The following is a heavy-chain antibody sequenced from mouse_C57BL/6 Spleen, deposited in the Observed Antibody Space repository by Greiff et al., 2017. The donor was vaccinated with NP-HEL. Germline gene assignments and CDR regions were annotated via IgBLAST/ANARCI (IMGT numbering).Heavy chain of an antibody. CDR3: ARELRPYYAMDY. J-gene: IGHJ4*01. Sequence: VKLMESGAELVRPGTSVKMSCKASGYTFTNYWIGWAKQRPGHGLEWIGDIYPGGGYTNYNEKFKGKATLTADKSSSTAYMQFSSLTSEDSAIYYCARELRPYYAMDYWGQGTSVTVSS. CDR1: GYTFTNYW. D-gene: IGHD2-4*01. CDR2: IYPGGGYT. V-gene: IGHV1-63*01.